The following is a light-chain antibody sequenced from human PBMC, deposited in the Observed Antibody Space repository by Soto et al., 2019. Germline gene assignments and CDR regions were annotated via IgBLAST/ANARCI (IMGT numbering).Light chain of an antibody. V-gene: IGKV1-27*01. Sequence: DIQMTQSPSSLSASIGDRVTVTCRASQGISNYLAWYQQKPGKGPELLIYAASTLQSGVPSRFSGSGSGTDFTLTISSLQPEDVATYYCQNYESFLFTFGPGTKVDIK. J-gene: IGKJ3*01. CDR3: QNYESFLFT. CDR2: AAS. CDR1: QGISNY.